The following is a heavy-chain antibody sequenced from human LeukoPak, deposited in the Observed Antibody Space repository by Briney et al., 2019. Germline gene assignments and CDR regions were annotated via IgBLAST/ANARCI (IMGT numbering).Heavy chain of an antibody. CDR3: AREKIAAAGTIHYYYGMDV. CDR2: INPNSGGT. Sequence: ASVKVSCKASGYTFTGYYMHWVRQAPGQGLEWMGRINPNSGGTNYAQKFQGWVTMTRDTSISTAYMELSRLRSDDTAVYYCAREKIAAAGTIHYYYGMDVWGKGTTVTVSS. CDR1: GYTFTGYY. V-gene: IGHV1-2*04. D-gene: IGHD6-13*01. J-gene: IGHJ6*04.